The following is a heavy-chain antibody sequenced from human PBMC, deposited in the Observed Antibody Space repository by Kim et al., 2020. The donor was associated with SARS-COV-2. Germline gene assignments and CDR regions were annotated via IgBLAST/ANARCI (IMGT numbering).Heavy chain of an antibody. CDR2: IYYSGST. Sequence: SETLSLICTVSGGSISSSSYYWGWIRQPPGKGLEWIGSIYYSGSTYYNPSLKSRVTISVDTSKNQFSLKLSSVTAADTAVYYCARQDGFTWYYYGMDVWGQGTTVTVSS. V-gene: IGHV4-39*01. CDR1: GGSISSSSYY. J-gene: IGHJ6*02. D-gene: IGHD3-10*01. CDR3: ARQDGFTWYYYGMDV.